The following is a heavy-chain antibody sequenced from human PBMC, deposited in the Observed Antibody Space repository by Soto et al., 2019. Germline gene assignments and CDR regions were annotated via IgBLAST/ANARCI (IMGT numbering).Heavy chain of an antibody. Sequence: QVQLVQSGAEVKKPGASVKVSCQASGYTFTNYYLHWVRQAPGQGLEWMGWISPRTGGTKYAQKFQGRVTLTRDTSITTAYMELNSLRSDDTAVYYCARDPGMETITDWYFNFWGRGTLVTVSS. D-gene: IGHD1-20*01. CDR2: ISPRTGGT. CDR1: GYTFTNYY. J-gene: IGHJ2*01. V-gene: IGHV1-2*02. CDR3: ARDPGMETITDWYFNF.